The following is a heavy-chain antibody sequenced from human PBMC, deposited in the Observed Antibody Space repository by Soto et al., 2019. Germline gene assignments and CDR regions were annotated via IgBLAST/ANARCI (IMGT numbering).Heavy chain of an antibody. Sequence: SETLSLTCAVSGGSISSSNWWSWVRQPPGKGLEWIGEIYHSGSTNYNPSLKSRVTISVDKSKNQFSLKLSPVTAADTAVYYCAGQYGNDAFDIWGQGTMVTVSS. J-gene: IGHJ3*02. CDR1: GGSISSSNW. CDR2: IYHSGST. CDR3: AGQYGNDAFDI. V-gene: IGHV4-4*02. D-gene: IGHD4-17*01.